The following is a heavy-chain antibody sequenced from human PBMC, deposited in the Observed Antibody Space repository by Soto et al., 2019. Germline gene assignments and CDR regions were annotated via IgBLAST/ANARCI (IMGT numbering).Heavy chain of an antibody. V-gene: IGHV1-18*01. CDR3: VRGVLCTNGVCPRRGYFPH. Sequence: QVQLVQSGAEVKKPGASVKFSCKASSYTFTSYGISWVRQAPGPGLEWMGWISAYNGNTNYAQKLQGRVTMTTDTSTSTSCMGLSSLRSDATAVDYCVRGVLCTNGVCPRRGYFPHWGQGTLVTVSS. CDR2: ISAYNGNT. D-gene: IGHD2-8*01. CDR1: SYTFTSYG. J-gene: IGHJ1*01.